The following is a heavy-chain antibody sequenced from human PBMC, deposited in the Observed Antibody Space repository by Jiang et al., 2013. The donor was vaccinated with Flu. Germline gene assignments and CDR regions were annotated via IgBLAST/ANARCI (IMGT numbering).Heavy chain of an antibody. D-gene: IGHD5-24*01. CDR2: IGTAGDT. CDR1: GFTFSSYD. Sequence: QLLESGGGLVQPGGSLRLSCAASGFTFSSYDMHWVRQATGKGPEWVSAIGTAGDTYYPGSVKGRFTISRENAKNSLYLQMNSLRAGDTAVYYCARATGGSKDGYNSWYFDLWGRGTLVTVSS. J-gene: IGHJ2*01. V-gene: IGHV3-13*01. CDR3: ARATGGSKDGYNSWYFDL.